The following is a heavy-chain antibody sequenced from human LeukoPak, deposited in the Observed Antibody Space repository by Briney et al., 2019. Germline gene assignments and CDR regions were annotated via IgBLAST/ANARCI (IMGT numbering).Heavy chain of an antibody. CDR2: IQMSENN. Sequence: HSETLSLTCTVFGGSISDYYWTWIRQPAGKGLEWIGRIQMSENNNYNPSLKSRVTLSLDTSKNQFSLKLTSVTAADTAIYYCARESVAAGTRWFDYWGQGTLVTVSS. V-gene: IGHV4-4*07. J-gene: IGHJ4*02. CDR3: ARESVAAGTRWFDY. CDR1: GGSISDYY. D-gene: IGHD6-13*01.